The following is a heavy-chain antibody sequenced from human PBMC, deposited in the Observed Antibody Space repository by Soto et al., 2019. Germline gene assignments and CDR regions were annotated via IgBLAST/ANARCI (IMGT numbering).Heavy chain of an antibody. D-gene: IGHD6-19*01. CDR2: ISGSGSSS. CDR1: EFTFSSYA. Sequence: SLRLSCAASEFTFSSYAMSWVRQAPGKGLEWVSAISGSGSSSYYADSVKGRFTISRDNSKNTLYLQMNSLRAEDTAVYYCAKCSPRYSSGLKAYYFDHWGQGTLVTVSS. V-gene: IGHV3-23*01. J-gene: IGHJ4*02. CDR3: AKCSPRYSSGLKAYYFDH.